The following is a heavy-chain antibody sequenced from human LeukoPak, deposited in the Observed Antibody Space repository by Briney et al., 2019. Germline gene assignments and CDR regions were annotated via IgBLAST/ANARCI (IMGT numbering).Heavy chain of an antibody. CDR1: GFTFSSYS. CDR2: ISSSSSSI. J-gene: IGHJ4*02. V-gene: IGHV3-21*01. CDR3: ARDRCRIFDY. Sequence: GGSLRLSCAASGFTFSSYSMNWVRQAPGKGLEWVSLISSSSSSIFYADSVKGRFTISRDSAKNSLYLQMNSLRGEDTAVYYCARDRCRIFDYWGQGTLVTVSS. D-gene: IGHD2-15*01.